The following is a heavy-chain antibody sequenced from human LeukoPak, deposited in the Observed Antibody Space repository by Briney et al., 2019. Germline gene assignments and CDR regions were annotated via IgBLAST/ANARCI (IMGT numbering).Heavy chain of an antibody. D-gene: IGHD2-2*01. V-gene: IGHV1-69*05. CDR3: ARDRVFEYCSSTSCYGLDY. Sequence: GASVKVSCKASGGTFSSYAISWVRQAPGQGLEWMGRIIPIFGTANYAQKFQGRVTITTDESTCTAYMELSSLRSEDTAVYYCARDRVFEYCSSTSCYGLDYWGQGTLVTVSS. J-gene: IGHJ4*02. CDR2: IIPIFGTA. CDR1: GGTFSSYA.